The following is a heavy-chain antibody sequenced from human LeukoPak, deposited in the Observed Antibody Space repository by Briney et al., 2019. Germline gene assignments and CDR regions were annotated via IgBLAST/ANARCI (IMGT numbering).Heavy chain of an antibody. CDR1: GFTFSSYE. J-gene: IGHJ6*03. V-gene: IGHV3-48*03. CDR2: ISSSGSTI. Sequence: GGSLRLSCAASGFTFSSYEMNWVRQAPGKGLEWVSYISSSGSTICYADSVKGRFTISRDNAKNSLYLQMNSLRAEDTAVYYCARGAGSYMDVWGKGTTVTISS. CDR3: ARGAGSYMDV. D-gene: IGHD1-26*01.